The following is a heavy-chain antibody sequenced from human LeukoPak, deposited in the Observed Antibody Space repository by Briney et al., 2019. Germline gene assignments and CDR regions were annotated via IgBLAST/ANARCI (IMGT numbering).Heavy chain of an antibody. Sequence: PSETLSLTCAVSGVSISSGGYSWSWIRQPPGRGLEWIGYIYHSGSTYYNPSLKSRVTISVKRSKNQFSLKVSSVTAADKAVYYCARVTLLDLWGRGTLVTVSS. D-gene: IGHD2-15*01. CDR2: IYHSGST. V-gene: IGHV4-30-2*01. CDR1: GVSISSGGYS. CDR3: ARVTLLDL. J-gene: IGHJ2*01.